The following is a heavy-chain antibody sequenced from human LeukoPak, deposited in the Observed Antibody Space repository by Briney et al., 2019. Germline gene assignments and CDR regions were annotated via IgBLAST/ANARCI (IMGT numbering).Heavy chain of an antibody. CDR3: AKTSDQLLYSKFDF. V-gene: IGHV3-30*02. Sequence: GESLRLSCATSGFTFSFYGMHWVRQAPGKGLEWVAFTQYDGSYKFYADSVQGRFSISRDNSKNTLFLQMNSLRAEDTAVYYCAKTSDQLLYSKFDFWGQGTLVTVSS. D-gene: IGHD2-2*02. J-gene: IGHJ4*02. CDR2: TQYDGSYK. CDR1: GFTFSFYG.